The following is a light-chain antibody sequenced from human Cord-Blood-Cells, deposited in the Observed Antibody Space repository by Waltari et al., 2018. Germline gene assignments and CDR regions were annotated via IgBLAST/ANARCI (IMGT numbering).Light chain of an antibody. CDR3: QQYNNWPPLT. CDR1: QSVRSN. V-gene: IGKV3D-15*01. J-gene: IGKJ4*01. Sequence: EIVMTQSPATLSVSPGERATLSCRASQSVRSNVAWYQQNPGQAPSLLLYGASTRANGIPARFSGSGSGTEFTLTISSLQSEDFAVYYCQQYNNWPPLTFGGGTK. CDR2: GAS.